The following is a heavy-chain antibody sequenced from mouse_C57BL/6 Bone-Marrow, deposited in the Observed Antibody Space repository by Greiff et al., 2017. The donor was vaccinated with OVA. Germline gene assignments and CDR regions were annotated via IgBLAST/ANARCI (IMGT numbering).Heavy chain of an antibody. CDR2: IYPGNSDT. CDR3: TRERDITTVVATDWYFDV. V-gene: IGHV1-5*01. D-gene: IGHD1-1*01. Sequence: VQLQQSGTVLARPGASVKMSCKTSGYTFTSYWMHWVKQRPGQGLEWIGAIYPGNSDTSYNQKFKGKAKLTAVTSASTAYMELSSLTNEDSAVYYCTRERDITTVVATDWYFDVWGTGTTVTVSS. CDR1: GYTFTSYW. J-gene: IGHJ1*03.